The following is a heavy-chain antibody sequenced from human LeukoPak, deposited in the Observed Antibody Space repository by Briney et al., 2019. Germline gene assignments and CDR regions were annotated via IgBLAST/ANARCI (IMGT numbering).Heavy chain of an antibody. CDR3: AKDGGSDPDSFDI. CDR1: GFIFNTYV. J-gene: IGHJ3*02. Sequence: GGSLRLSCAASGFIFNTYVMHWVRQAPGKGLEWLAFIRYDGSNKNYADSVKGRFTISRDNTKNSLYLQMNSLRAEDTAVYYCAKDGGSDPDSFDIWGQGTMVTVSS. V-gene: IGHV3-30*02. CDR2: IRYDGSNK. D-gene: IGHD2-15*01.